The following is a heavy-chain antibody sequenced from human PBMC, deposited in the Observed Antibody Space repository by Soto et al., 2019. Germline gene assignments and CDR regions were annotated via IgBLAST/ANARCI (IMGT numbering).Heavy chain of an antibody. CDR3: ARASAGADSAGGMDV. Sequence: SETLSLTCAVSGGSIRSSNWWSWLRQPPGKGLEWIGEVYHSGNTNYNPSLESRVTISGDKSKNQFSLKLTSVTAADTAVYYCARASAGADSAGGMDVWGQGTTVTVSS. CDR1: GGSIRSSNW. J-gene: IGHJ6*02. V-gene: IGHV4-4*02. CDR2: VYHSGNT. D-gene: IGHD2-15*01.